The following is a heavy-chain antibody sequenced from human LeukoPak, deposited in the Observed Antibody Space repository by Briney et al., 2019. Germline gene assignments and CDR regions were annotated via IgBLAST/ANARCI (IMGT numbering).Heavy chain of an antibody. CDR3: ARSPLGTGDRVFDY. CDR1: GFIFSNSA. V-gene: IGHV3-21*01. D-gene: IGHD7-27*01. Sequence: GGSLRLSCAASGFIFSNSAMNWVRQAPGKGLEWVSSINNDGSYIYYAGSVKGRFTISRDNAKNSLYLQMNSLRAEDTAVYYCARSPLGTGDRVFDYWGQGTLVTVSS. J-gene: IGHJ4*02. CDR2: INNDGSYI.